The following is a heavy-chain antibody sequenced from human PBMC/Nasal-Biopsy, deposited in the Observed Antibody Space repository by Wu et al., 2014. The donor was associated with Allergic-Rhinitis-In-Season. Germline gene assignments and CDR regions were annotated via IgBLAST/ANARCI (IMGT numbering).Heavy chain of an antibody. Sequence: TLSLTCAVSGGSVSESYSWSWIRQPAGKGLEWIGRIYTGGTINYNDSLKSRVTMSIDTSQNQFSLSLSSVTAADTAVYYCAKIGNDGSAWGLFDSWGQGTLVTVSS. CDR1: GGSVSESYS. J-gene: IGHJ4*02. CDR3: AKIGNDGSAWGLFDS. D-gene: IGHD7-27*01. CDR2: IYTGGTI. V-gene: IGHV4-4*07.